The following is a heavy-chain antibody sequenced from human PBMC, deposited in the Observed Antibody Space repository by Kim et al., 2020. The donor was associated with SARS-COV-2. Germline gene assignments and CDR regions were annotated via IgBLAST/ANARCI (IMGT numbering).Heavy chain of an antibody. Sequence: GGSLRLSCAASGFTFSSYAMSWVRQAPGKGLEWVSAISGSGGSTYYADSVKGRFTIYRDNSKNTLYLQMNSLRAEDTAVYYCANDLGYCSGGSCYSVPVGYYFDYWGQGTLVTVSS. CDR1: GFTFSSYA. J-gene: IGHJ4*02. CDR3: ANDLGYCSGGSCYSVPVGYYFDY. D-gene: IGHD2-15*01. CDR2: ISGSGGST. V-gene: IGHV3-23*01.